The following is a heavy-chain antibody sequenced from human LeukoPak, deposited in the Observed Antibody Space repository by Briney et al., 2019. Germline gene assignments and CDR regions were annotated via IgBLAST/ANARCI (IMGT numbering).Heavy chain of an antibody. J-gene: IGHJ4*02. D-gene: IGHD5-12*01. Sequence: PGGSLRLSCAASGFTFSDYYMSWIRQAPGKGLEWVSYISSSSNYTNYADSVKGRFTISRDNAKNSLYLQMNSLRAEDTAVYYCASYSGYGDATFDYWGQGTLVTVSS. CDR2: ISSSSNYT. CDR3: ASYSGYGDATFDY. CDR1: GFTFSDYY. V-gene: IGHV3-11*03.